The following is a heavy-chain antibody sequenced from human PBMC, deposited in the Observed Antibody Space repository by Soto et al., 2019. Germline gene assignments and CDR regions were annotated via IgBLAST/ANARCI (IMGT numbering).Heavy chain of an antibody. Sequence: QLVQSGAEVKDPGASVKVSCKTSGYTLGTFSMTWVRQAPGQGLEWMGWINPYNDYTDYGQKFHDRVTMTTDRSTNTVYMELRSLTSDDTAVYYCARGPLYLEWLGAYYLDFWGQGTLVTVSS. CDR1: GYTLGTFS. J-gene: IGHJ4*02. CDR3: ARGPLYLEWLGAYYLDF. CDR2: INPYNDYT. D-gene: IGHD3-3*01. V-gene: IGHV1-18*04.